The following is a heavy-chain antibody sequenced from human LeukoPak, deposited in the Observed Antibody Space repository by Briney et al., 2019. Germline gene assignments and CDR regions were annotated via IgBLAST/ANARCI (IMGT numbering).Heavy chain of an antibody. V-gene: IGHV4-4*07. CDR1: GGSFSGYY. J-gene: IGHJ6*02. CDR3: ARERDDCSGGSCYSHYYYYYGMDV. D-gene: IGHD2-15*01. Sequence: SETLSLTCAVYGGSFSGYYWSWIRQPPGKGLEWIGRIYTSGSTNYNPSLKSRVTMSVDTSKNQFSLKLSSVTAADTAVYYCARERDDCSGGSCYSHYYYYYGMDVWGQGTTVTVSS. CDR2: IYTSGST.